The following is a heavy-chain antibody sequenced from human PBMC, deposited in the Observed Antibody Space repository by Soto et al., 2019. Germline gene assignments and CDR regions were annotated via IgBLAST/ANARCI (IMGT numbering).Heavy chain of an antibody. V-gene: IGHV3-21*01. J-gene: IGHJ4*02. D-gene: IGHD6-6*01. CDR3: ARDVEAARPVTGVSDY. CDR2: ISSSSSYI. CDR1: GFTFSSYS. Sequence: GGSLRLSCAASGFTFSSYSMNWVRQAPGKGLEWVSSISSSSSYIYYADSVKGRFTISRDNAKNSLYLQMNSLRAEDTAVYYCARDVEAARPVTGVSDYWGQGTLVTVSS.